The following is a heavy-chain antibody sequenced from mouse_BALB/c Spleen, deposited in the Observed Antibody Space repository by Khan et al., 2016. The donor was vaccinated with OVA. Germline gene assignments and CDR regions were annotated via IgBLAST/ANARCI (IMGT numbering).Heavy chain of an antibody. D-gene: IGHD4-1*01. CDR1: GYTFTNYV. V-gene: IGHV1S136*01. CDR3: AREASSWDFSFPY. Sequence: VQLQQSGPELVEPGASVKMSCKASGYTFTNYVIHWVKQKPGQGLEWIGYINPDNAGTRYTEKFKDKATLTSDISSTSAYMELLSLTSEDSAFYYCAREASSWDFSFPYWGQGTLVTVSA. CDR2: INPDNAGT. J-gene: IGHJ3*01.